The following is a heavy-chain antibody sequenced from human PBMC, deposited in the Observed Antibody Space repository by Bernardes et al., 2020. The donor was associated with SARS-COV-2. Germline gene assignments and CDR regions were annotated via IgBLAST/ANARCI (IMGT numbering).Heavy chain of an antibody. CDR2: ISPSSGTI. V-gene: IGHV3-23*01. D-gene: IGHD3-16*01. CDR3: AKAGGEAALDTFDV. CDR1: GFTFKHYA. J-gene: IGHJ3*01. Sequence: GTLRLACAASGFTFKHYAMSWVRQAPGKGLDWVSAISPSSGTIYYADSAKGRFTISRDNSKNTLYLQVNSLRAEDTAVYYCAKAGGEAALDTFDVWGQGTTVTVSS.